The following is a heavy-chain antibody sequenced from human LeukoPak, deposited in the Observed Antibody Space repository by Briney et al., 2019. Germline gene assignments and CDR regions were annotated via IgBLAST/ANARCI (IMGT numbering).Heavy chain of an antibody. Sequence: SETLSLTCTVSGGSFSSGTHYWSWIRQPPGTGLEWIGYIYYTGSTNYNPSLKSRVSMSIDTSKNQFSLKLTSVTAADTAVYYCASAPNVDFYDYWGQGTLVTVSS. CDR3: ASAPNVDFYDY. CDR1: GGSFSSGTHY. CDR2: IYYTGST. J-gene: IGHJ4*02. V-gene: IGHV4-61*01.